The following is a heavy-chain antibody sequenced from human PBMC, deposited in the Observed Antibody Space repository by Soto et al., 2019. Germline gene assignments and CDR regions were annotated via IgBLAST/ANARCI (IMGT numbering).Heavy chain of an antibody. CDR3: AKDAMYSGYQFDY. CDR1: GFTFSSYA. Sequence: EAQLLESGGGLVQPGGSLRLSCGASGFTFSSYAMGWVRQAPGKGLEWVSGISAIGGSTYYADSVKGRFTISRDNYKNTLYLQMNSLTAEDTAVYYCAKDAMYSGYQFDYWGQGTLVTVSS. D-gene: IGHD5-12*01. J-gene: IGHJ4*02. CDR2: ISAIGGST. V-gene: IGHV3-23*01.